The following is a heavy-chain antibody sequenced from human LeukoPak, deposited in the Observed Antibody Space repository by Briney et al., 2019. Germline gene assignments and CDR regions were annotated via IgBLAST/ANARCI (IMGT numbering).Heavy chain of an antibody. CDR2: IYHSGST. CDR1: GGSISSSNW. V-gene: IGHV4-4*02. Sequence: SETLSLTCAVSGGSISSSNWWSWVRQPPRKGLEWMGEIYHSGSTNYNPSLKSRVTISVDKSKNQFSLKLSSVTAADTAVYYCARDHPTAVDTGMVDHDAFDIWGQGTMVTVSS. J-gene: IGHJ3*02. D-gene: IGHD5-18*01. CDR3: ARDHPTAVDTGMVDHDAFDI.